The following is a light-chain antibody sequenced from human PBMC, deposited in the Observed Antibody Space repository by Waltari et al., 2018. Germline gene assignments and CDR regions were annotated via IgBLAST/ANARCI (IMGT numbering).Light chain of an antibody. Sequence: EVVLTQSPATLSLSPGERATLSCRASQSVYNFLAWYQQKPGQAPRRLLYAASQRATGIPARFSGSGSGTDFTLTISSLEPEDVAVYYCQQRANWPPLTFGGGTKVEIK. CDR2: AAS. CDR1: QSVYNF. CDR3: QQRANWPPLT. V-gene: IGKV3-11*01. J-gene: IGKJ4*01.